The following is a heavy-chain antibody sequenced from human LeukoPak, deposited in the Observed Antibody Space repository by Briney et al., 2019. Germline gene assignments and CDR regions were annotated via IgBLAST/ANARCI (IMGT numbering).Heavy chain of an antibody. CDR1: GGSIKGYY. J-gene: IGHJ3*02. Sequence: SETLSLTCSVSGGSIKGYYWSWIRQPPGKGLEWIGYIDYTGSTDYKSSLKSRVTISVDTSRNQFSLKLTSVTAADTAVYYCARHDPIVGTPDAFDIWGQGTMVTVSS. CDR3: ARHDPIVGTPDAFDI. D-gene: IGHD1-26*01. CDR2: IDYTGST. V-gene: IGHV4-59*08.